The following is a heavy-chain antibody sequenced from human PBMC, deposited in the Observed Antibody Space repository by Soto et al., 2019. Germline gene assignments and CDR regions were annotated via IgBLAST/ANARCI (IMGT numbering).Heavy chain of an antibody. V-gene: IGHV1-2*04. D-gene: IGHD1-1*01. Sequence: ASGKVCCKASGYTFTGYDMQWVRQAPGQGIEWMGWINPNSGGTNYAQKFQGWVTMTRDTSISTAYMELSRLRSDDTAVYYCASDSTSYCPDCCGQRSLVTVSS. CDR1: GYTFTGYD. CDR2: INPNSGGT. CDR3: ASDSTSYCPDC. J-gene: IGHJ1*01.